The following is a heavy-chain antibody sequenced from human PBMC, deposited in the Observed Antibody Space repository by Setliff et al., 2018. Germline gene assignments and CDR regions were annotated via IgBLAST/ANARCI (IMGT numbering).Heavy chain of an antibody. D-gene: IGHD3-9*01. J-gene: IGHJ4*02. V-gene: IGHV3-21*04. CDR1: GFTFSSYS. Sequence: PGESLKISCIASGFTFSSYSMNWVRQAPGKGLEWVASISGGGRYTYSADSVKRRFTISRDNSKNTLYLQMRSLRAEDTAIYYCANHNPARRALNGTPLDNWGQGTLVTVSS. CDR3: ANHNPARRALNGTPLDN. CDR2: ISGGGRYT.